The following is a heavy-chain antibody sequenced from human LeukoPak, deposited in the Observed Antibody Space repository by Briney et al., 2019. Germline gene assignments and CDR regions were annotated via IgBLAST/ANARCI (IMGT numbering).Heavy chain of an antibody. CDR3: ARAADTAMGDAFDI. V-gene: IGHV3-30-3*01. CDR1: GFTFSSYA. CDR2: ISYDGSNK. J-gene: IGHJ3*02. D-gene: IGHD5-18*01. Sequence: GGSLRLSCAASGFTFSSYAMHWVRQAPGKGLEWVAVISYDGSNKYYADSVKGRSTISRDNSKNTLYLQMNSLRAEDTAVYYCARAADTAMGDAFDIWGQGTMVTVSS.